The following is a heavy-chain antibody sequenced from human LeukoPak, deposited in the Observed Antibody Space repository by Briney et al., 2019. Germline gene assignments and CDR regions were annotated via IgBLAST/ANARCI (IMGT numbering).Heavy chain of an antibody. CDR3: TSWPYSIAAAGGFDY. J-gene: IGHJ4*02. Sequence: PGGSLRLSCAASGFSFSDAWMSWVRQIPGKGLEWVGFIRSKAYGGTTEYAASVKGRFTISRDDSKSIAYLQMNSLKTEDTAVYYCTSWPYSIAAAGGFDYWGQGTLVTVSS. CDR1: GFSFSDAW. V-gene: IGHV3-49*04. CDR2: IRSKAYGGTT. D-gene: IGHD6-13*01.